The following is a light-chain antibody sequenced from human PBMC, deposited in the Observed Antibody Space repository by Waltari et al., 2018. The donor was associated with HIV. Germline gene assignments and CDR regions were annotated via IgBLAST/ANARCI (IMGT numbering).Light chain of an antibody. CDR1: KIGSKS. Sequence: SYVLTQPPSVSVAPGKTARITCGGNKIGSKSGHWYQQKPGQAPVLVMYDDSDRPSGIPERFSGSNSGNTATLTISRVEAGDEADFYCHVWDSRSVIFGGGTKLTVL. CDR3: HVWDSRSVI. J-gene: IGLJ2*01. V-gene: IGLV3-21*04. CDR2: DDS.